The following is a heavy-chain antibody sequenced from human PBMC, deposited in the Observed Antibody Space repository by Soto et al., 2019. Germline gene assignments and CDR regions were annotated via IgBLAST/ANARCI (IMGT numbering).Heavy chain of an antibody. CDR2: IKSKTDGGTT. CDR3: TTDILRFLEWFSEWLGQPYYYGMDV. D-gene: IGHD3-3*01. J-gene: IGHJ6*02. CDR1: GFTFSNAW. Sequence: GGSLRLSCAASGFTFSNAWMNWVRQAPGKGLEWVGRIKSKTDGGTTDYAAPVKGRFTISRDDSKNTLYLQMNSLKTEDTAVYYCTTDILRFLEWFSEWLGQPYYYGMDVWGQGTTVTVSS. V-gene: IGHV3-15*07.